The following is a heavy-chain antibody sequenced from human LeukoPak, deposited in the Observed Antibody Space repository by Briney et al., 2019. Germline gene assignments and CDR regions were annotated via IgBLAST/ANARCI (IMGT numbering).Heavy chain of an antibody. J-gene: IGHJ5*02. V-gene: IGHV4-59*01. CDR2: IYYSGST. D-gene: IGHD3-22*01. CDR1: GGSISSYY. Sequence: SETLSLTCTVSGGSISSYYWSWIRQPPGKGLEWIGYIYYSGSTNYNPSIKSRVTISVDTSKNQFSLKLSSVTAADTAVYYCARLATYYYDSSGYSDNWFDPWGQGTLATVSS. CDR3: ARLATYYYDSSGYSDNWFDP.